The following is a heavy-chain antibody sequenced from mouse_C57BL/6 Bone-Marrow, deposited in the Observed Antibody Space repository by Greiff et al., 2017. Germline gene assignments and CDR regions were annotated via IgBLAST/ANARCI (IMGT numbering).Heavy chain of an antibody. CDR1: GYAFSSSW. J-gene: IGHJ3*01. D-gene: IGHD2-1*01. V-gene: IGHV1-82*01. CDR2: IYPGDGDT. Sequence: QVQLQQPGPELVKPGASVKISCKASGYAFSSSWMNWVKQRPGKGLEWIGRIYPGDGDTNYNGKFKGKATLTADKSSSTAYMQLSSLTSEDSAVYFCARPCNYGWLAYWGQGTLVTVSA. CDR3: ARPCNYGWLAY.